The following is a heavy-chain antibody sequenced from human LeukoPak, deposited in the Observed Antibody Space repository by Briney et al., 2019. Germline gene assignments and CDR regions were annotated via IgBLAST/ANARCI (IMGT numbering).Heavy chain of an antibody. CDR2: INPNSGGT. CDR1: GYTFTGYY. D-gene: IGHD6-6*01. CDR3: ARDHSSSRGQGWFDP. J-gene: IGHJ5*02. Sequence: EASVKVSCKASGYTFTGYYMHWVRQAPGQGLEWMGWINPNSGGTNYAQKFQGRVTMTRDTSISTAYMELSRLRSDDTAVYYCARDHSSSRGQGWFDPWGQGTLVTVSS. V-gene: IGHV1-2*02.